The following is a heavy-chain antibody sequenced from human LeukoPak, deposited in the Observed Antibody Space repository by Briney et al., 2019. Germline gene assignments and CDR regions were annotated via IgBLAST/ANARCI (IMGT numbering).Heavy chain of an antibody. J-gene: IGHJ4*02. D-gene: IGHD2-2*01. CDR3: ARDGPCGSTSCYALDY. CDR1: GYTFTGYY. V-gene: IGHV1-2*02. CDR2: INPNRGGT. Sequence: ASVKVSCKASGYTFTGYYMHWVRQAPGQGGEGMGWINPNRGGTHYAQKFQGRVTMTRDTAISTAYIELSRLRSDDPAVYYCARDGPCGSTSCYALDYWGQGTLVTVSS.